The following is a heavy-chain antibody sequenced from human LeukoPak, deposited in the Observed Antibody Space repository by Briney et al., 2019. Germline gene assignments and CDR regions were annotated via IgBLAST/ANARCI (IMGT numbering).Heavy chain of an antibody. CDR3: ARVGYCSSTSCYSIPI. Sequence: SETLSLTCTVSGGSISSGDDYWTWIRQPPGKGLEWIGYIYYSGRTYYNPSLKSRVTISVDTSKNQFSLKLSSVTAADTAVYYCARVGYCSSTSCYSIPIWGQGTMVTVSS. D-gene: IGHD2-2*01. CDR2: IYYSGRT. CDR1: GGSISSGDDY. J-gene: IGHJ3*02. V-gene: IGHV4-30-4*01.